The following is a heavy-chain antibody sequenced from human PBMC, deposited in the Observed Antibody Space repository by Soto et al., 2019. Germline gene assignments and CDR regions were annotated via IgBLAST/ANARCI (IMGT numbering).Heavy chain of an antibody. CDR1: GGSISSYY. CDR2: IYYSGST. CDR3: ATLGSSSWERYYFDY. V-gene: IGHV4-59*01. J-gene: IGHJ4*02. D-gene: IGHD6-13*01. Sequence: PSETLSLTCTVSGGSISSYYWSWIRQPPGKGLEWIGYIYYSGSTNYNPSLKSRVTISVDTSKNQFSLKLSSVTAADTAVYYCATLGSSSWERYYFDYWGQGTLVTVSS.